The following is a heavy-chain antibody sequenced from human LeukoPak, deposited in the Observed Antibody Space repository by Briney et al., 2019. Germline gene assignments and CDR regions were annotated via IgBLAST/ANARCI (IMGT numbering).Heavy chain of an antibody. CDR2: FNPSGGST. J-gene: IGHJ6*02. CDR1: GYTFTSYY. D-gene: IGHD3-10*01. Sequence: VASVKVSCKASGYTFTSYYMHWVRQAPGQGLEWMGIFNPSGGSTSYAQKFQGRVTMTRDTSTSTVYMELSSLRSEDTAVYYCARDREEGSYYYYGMDVWGQGTTVTVSS. V-gene: IGHV1-46*01. CDR3: ARDREEGSYYYYGMDV.